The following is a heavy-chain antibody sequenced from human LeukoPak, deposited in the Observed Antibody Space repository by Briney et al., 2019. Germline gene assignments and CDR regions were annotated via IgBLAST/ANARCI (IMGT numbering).Heavy chain of an antibody. CDR3: ASRPTRFYVDC. Sequence: SETLSLTCTVSGVSISSYYWSWIRQPPGKGLEWIGYIYYSGSTNYNPSLKSRFTISVDTSKNQFSLKLNSVTAADTAVYYCASRPTRFYVDCWGQGTMVTVSS. V-gene: IGHV4-59*01. J-gene: IGHJ4*02. D-gene: IGHD2-2*01. CDR2: IYYSGST. CDR1: GVSISSYY.